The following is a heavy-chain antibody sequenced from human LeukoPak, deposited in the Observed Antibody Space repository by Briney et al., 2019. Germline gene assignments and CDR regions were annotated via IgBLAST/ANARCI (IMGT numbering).Heavy chain of an antibody. D-gene: IGHD3-16*02. Sequence: PSETLSLTCTVSGGSISSSSYYWGWIRQPPGEGLEWIGSIYYSGSTYYNPSLKSRVTIPVDTSKNQFSLKLSSVTAADTAVYYCASSYYDYVWGSYRIFDYWGQGTLVTVSS. CDR1: GGSISSSSYY. CDR3: ASSYYDYVWGSYRIFDY. J-gene: IGHJ4*02. V-gene: IGHV4-39*01. CDR2: IYYSGST.